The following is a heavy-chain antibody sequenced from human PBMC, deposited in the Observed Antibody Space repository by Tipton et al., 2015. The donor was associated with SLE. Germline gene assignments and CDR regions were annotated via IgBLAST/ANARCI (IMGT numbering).Heavy chain of an antibody. J-gene: IGHJ4*02. CDR1: GGSISSHY. D-gene: IGHD3-10*01. CDR3: ARRQYYYGSDTYYDFFDY. V-gene: IGHV4-59*11. CDR2: IYYSGST. Sequence: TLSLTCTVSGGSISSHYWSWIRQPPGKGLEWIGYIYYSGSTNYNPSLKSRVTISVDTSKNQFSPKLNSVTAADTAVYYCARRQYYYGSDTYYDFFDYWGQGTLVTVSS.